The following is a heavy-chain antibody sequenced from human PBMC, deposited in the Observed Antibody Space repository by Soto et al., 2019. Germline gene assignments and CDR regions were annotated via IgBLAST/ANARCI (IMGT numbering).Heavy chain of an antibody. Sequence: QVQLVQSGAEVKKPGSSVKVSCKASGGTFSSYAISWVRQAPGQGLEWMGGIIPIFGTANYAKKCQGRVTITADESTSAAYMELSSLRCEDTAVYYCAIGDGYTPPGWFDPWCQGTLVTVSS. V-gene: IGHV1-69*01. CDR1: GGTFSSYA. J-gene: IGHJ5*02. D-gene: IGHD5-12*01. CDR3: AIGDGYTPPGWFDP. CDR2: IIPIFGTA.